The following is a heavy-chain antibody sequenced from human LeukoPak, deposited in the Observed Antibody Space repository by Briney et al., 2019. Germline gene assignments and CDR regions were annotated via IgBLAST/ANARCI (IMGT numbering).Heavy chain of an antibody. CDR2: ISSSGIAK. Sequence: GGSLRLYCATSGFICSDTYMNWIRQAPGKGLEWVSYISSSGIAKNYADSVKGRFTISRDNANNSLYLQMNDLRADDTAVYYCARGDSSACHDYWGQGTLVTVSS. D-gene: IGHD3-22*01. CDR1: GFICSDTY. J-gene: IGHJ4*02. V-gene: IGHV3-11*01. CDR3: ARGDSSACHDY.